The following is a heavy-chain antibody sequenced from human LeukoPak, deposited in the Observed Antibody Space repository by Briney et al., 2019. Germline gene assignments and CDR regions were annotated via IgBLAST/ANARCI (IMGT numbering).Heavy chain of an antibody. D-gene: IGHD6-19*01. CDR3: ARGRGYSSGWGHFYYSIDV. CDR1: GGSISGSSYY. J-gene: IGHJ6*03. V-gene: IGHV4-39*07. Sequence: SETLSLTCTVSGGSISGSSYYWAWIRQPPGKGLEWIGEVTDTGNRNYNPSLRSRVNILVDTAKNQFSLKVSSVTAADTSVFYCARGRGYSSGWGHFYYSIDVWGQGTTVTVSS. CDR2: VTDTGNR.